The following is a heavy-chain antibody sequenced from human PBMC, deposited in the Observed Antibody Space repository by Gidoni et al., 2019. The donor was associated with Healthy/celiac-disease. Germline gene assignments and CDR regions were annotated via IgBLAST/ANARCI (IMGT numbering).Heavy chain of an antibody. CDR3: AKGKAGQYCSGGSCRIAFDI. CDR1: GFTFSSYG. CDR2: ISYDGSNK. V-gene: IGHV3-30*18. D-gene: IGHD2-15*01. J-gene: IGHJ3*02. Sequence: QVQLVESGGGVVQPGRSLRLSCAASGFTFSSYGMHWVRQAPGKGLEWVAVISYDGSNKYYADSVKGRFTISRDNSKNTLYLQMNSLRAEDTAVYYCAKGKAGQYCSGGSCRIAFDIWGQGTMVTVSS.